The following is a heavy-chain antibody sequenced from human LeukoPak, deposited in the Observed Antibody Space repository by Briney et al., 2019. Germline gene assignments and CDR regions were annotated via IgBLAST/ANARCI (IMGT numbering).Heavy chain of an antibody. D-gene: IGHD3-10*01. CDR1: GGSISSYY. CDR2: IYYSGST. V-gene: IGHV4-59*01. J-gene: IGHJ4*02. Sequence: SETLSLTCTVSGGSISSYYWSWIRQPPGKGPEWIGYIYYSGSTNYNPSLKSRVTISVDTSKNQFSLKLSSVTAADTAVYYCARVNTMVRGVLYYFDYWGQGTPVTVSS. CDR3: ARVNTMVRGVLYYFDY.